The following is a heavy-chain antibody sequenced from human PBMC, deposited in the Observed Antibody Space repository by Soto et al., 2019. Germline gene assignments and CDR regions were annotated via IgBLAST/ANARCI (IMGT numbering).Heavy chain of an antibody. J-gene: IGHJ4*02. CDR2: ISAHNGNT. D-gene: IGHD1-1*01. V-gene: IGHV1-18*01. CDR1: GYTFTSYG. Sequence: QVHLVQSGAEVKKPGASVKVSCKASGYTFTSYGITWVRQAPGQGLEWMGWISAHNGNTDYAQKTQGRVIATRDTATSTAYMELRSLRSDDTAVYYCARGRYGDYWGQGALVTVSS. CDR3: ARGRYGDY.